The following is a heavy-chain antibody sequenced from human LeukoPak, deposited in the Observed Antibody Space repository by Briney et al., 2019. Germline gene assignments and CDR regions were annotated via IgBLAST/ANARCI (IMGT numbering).Heavy chain of an antibody. V-gene: IGHV4-34*01. CDR2: INHSGST. CDR3: ARDPIAAAGTPSWGDY. J-gene: IGHJ4*02. CDR1: GGSFSGYY. D-gene: IGHD6-13*01. Sequence: PSETLSLTCAVYGGSFSGYYWSWIRQPPGKGLEWIGEINHSGSTNYNPSLKSRVTILVNTSKNQFSLKLSSVTAADTAVYYCARDPIAAAGTPSWGDYWGQGTLVTVSS.